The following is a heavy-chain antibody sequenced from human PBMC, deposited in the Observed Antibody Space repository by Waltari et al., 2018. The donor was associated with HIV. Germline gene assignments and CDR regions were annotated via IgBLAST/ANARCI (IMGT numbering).Heavy chain of an antibody. CDR2: IRRGNKEK. J-gene: IGHJ4*02. CDR1: GFELRHYS. Sequence: LVESGGGVVKTGGSIRLTCEASGFELRHYSMNWVRQSPMRGLEWVASIRRGNKEKHYLDSVRGRFAISRDISESSVYLQMESLKEDDTATYFCVRDDPGYGPIDYWGQGTLVTV. V-gene: IGHV3-21*04. CDR3: VRDDPGYGPIDY. D-gene: IGHD3-16*01.